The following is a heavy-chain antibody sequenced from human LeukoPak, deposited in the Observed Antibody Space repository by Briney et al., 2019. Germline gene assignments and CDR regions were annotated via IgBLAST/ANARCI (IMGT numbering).Heavy chain of an antibody. V-gene: IGHV3-21*06. Sequence: PGGSLRLTFLASGFRFSSFSMNWVRQAPGKGPEGVYFFSSMYNYVTYAHSVKGRFTLSRVNAKNSLYLQMANLRADDTAVYYCATGSCSGGRCFIFDYWGQGTLVTVSS. CDR2: FSSMYNYV. CDR1: GFRFSSFS. D-gene: IGHD2-15*01. CDR3: ATGSCSGGRCFIFDY. J-gene: IGHJ4*02.